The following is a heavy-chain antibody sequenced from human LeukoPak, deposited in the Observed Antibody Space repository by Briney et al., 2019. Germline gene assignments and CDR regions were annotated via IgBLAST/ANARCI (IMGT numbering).Heavy chain of an antibody. J-gene: IGHJ4*02. D-gene: IGHD6-6*01. CDR1: GYTFTSYA. CDR2: INTNTGNP. Sequence: ASVKVSCKASGYTFTSYAMNWVRQAPGQGLEWMGWINTNTGNPTYAQGFTGRFVFSLDTPVSTAYLQIGSLKAEDTAVYYCASRYSSSSEASGYWGQGTLVTVSS. V-gene: IGHV7-4-1*01. CDR3: ASRYSSSSEASGY.